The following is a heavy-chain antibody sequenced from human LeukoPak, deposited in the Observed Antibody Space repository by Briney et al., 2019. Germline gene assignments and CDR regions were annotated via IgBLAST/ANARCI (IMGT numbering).Heavy chain of an antibody. D-gene: IGHD2-15*01. CDR2: INHSGST. Sequence: SETLSLTCAVYGGSFSGYYWSWIRQPPGKGLEWIGEINHSGSTNYNPSLKSRVTISVDTSKNQLSLKLSSVTAADTAVYYCARGVVVSNHNWFDPWGQGTLVTVSS. CDR3: ARGVVVSNHNWFDP. J-gene: IGHJ5*02. V-gene: IGHV4-34*01. CDR1: GGSFSGYY.